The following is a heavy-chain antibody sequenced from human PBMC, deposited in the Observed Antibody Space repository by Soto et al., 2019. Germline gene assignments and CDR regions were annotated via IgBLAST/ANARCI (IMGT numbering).Heavy chain of an antibody. D-gene: IGHD2-15*01. CDR1: GGSISSYY. V-gene: IGHV4-59*01. CDR3: ARDGRYCSGGSCYSIRHWFDP. CDR2: IYYSGST. J-gene: IGHJ5*02. Sequence: ETLSLTCTVSGGSISSYYWSWIRQPPGKGLEWIGYIYYSGSTNYNPSLKSRVTISVDTSKNQFSLKLSSVTAADTAVYYCARDGRYCSGGSCYSIRHWFDPWGQGTLVTVSS.